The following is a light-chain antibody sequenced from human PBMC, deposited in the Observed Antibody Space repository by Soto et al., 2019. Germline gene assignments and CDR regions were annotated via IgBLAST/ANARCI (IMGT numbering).Light chain of an antibody. CDR1: SSDVGGFNY. V-gene: IGLV2-8*01. Sequence: QSVLTQPPSASGSPGQSVTMSCTGTSSDVGGFNYVSWYQQHPGKAPKLMIYEVSKRPSGVPDRFSGTRSGNTASLTVSGLHAEDEADYYCSAYGGSNNFYVFGTGTKV. CDR3: SAYGGSNNFYV. CDR2: EVS. J-gene: IGLJ1*01.